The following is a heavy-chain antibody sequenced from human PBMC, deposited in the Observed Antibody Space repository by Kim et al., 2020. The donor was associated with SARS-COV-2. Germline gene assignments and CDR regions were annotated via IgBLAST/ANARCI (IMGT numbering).Heavy chain of an antibody. J-gene: IGHJ4*02. CDR1: GFTFGDYA. CDR2: IRSKAYGGTT. CDR3: TRVVPAAYFDY. D-gene: IGHD2-2*01. V-gene: IGHV3-49*04. Sequence: GGSLRLSCTASGFTFGDYAMSWVRQAPGKGLEWVGFIRSKAYGGTTEYAASVKGRFTISRDDSKSIAYLQMNSLKTEDTAVYYCTRVVPAAYFDYWGQGTLVTVSS.